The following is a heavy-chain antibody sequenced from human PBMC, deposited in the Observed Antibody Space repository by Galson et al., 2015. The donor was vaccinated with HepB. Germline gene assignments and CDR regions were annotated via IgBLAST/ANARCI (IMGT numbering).Heavy chain of an antibody. J-gene: IGHJ5*02. Sequence: PALVKPTQPLTLTCTFSGFSLSTGGMCVSWLRQPPGKALEWLARIDWDDEKSYSTSLKTRLTISKDTSKNQVVLTMTNMDAVDTATYYCARMGRYCSGGRCYSRWFDPWGQGTPVTVSS. CDR2: IDWDDEK. CDR3: ARMGRYCSGGRCYSRWFDP. V-gene: IGHV2-70*11. D-gene: IGHD2-15*01. CDR1: GFSLSTGGMC.